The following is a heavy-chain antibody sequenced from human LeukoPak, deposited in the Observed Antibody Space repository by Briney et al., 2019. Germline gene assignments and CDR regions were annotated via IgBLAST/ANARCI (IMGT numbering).Heavy chain of an antibody. CDR1: GFTFGSYS. CDR2: IGTSSSYI. CDR3: ARDKDDAFDI. V-gene: IGHV3-21*01. J-gene: IGHJ3*02. Sequence: GGSLRLSCAASGFTFGSYSMNWVRQAPGKGLEWVSSIGTSSSYIYYADSVKGRFTISRDNAKNSLYLQMNSLRAEDTAVYYCARDKDDAFDIWGQGTMVTVSS.